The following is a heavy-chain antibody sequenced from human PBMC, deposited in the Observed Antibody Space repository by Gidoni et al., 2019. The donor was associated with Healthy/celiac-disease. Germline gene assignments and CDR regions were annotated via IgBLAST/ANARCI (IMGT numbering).Heavy chain of an antibody. V-gene: IGHV4-59*01. CDR1: GGSIRSYY. CDR3: AREKNMVQGAGAEAFDI. CDR2: IYYSGST. D-gene: IGHD3-10*01. Sequence: QVQLQESGPGLVKPSETLSLTCTVPGGSIRSYYWSWIRQPPGKGLEWIGYIYYSGSTNYNPSLKSRVTISVDTSKNQFSLKLSSVTAADTAVYYCAREKNMVQGAGAEAFDIWGQGTMVTVSS. J-gene: IGHJ3*02.